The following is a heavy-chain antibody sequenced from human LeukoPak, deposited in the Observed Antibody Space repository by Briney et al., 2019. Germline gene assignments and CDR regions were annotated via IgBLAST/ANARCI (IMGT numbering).Heavy chain of an antibody. Sequence: GGSLRLSCAASGFTFSSYWMHWVRQAPGKGLVWVSRINSDGSSTTYADSVKGRFTFSRNNAKNTLYLQMNSLRVEDTAVYYCTRDGGDRRLGAFDIWGQGTMVTVSP. V-gene: IGHV3-74*01. J-gene: IGHJ3*02. CDR3: TRDGGDRRLGAFDI. D-gene: IGHD3-16*01. CDR2: INSDGSST. CDR1: GFTFSSYW.